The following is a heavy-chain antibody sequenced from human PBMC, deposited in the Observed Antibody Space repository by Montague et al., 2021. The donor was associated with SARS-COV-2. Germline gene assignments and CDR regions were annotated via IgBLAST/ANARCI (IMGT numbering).Heavy chain of an antibody. CDR2: TYLRSQWYS. CDR1: GDSVSSSSAA. Sequence: CAISGDSVSSSSAAWNWIRQSPSRGLEWLGRTYLRSQWYSDYADSVKSRITINPDTSENQFSLQLNSVTPEDTAVYYCARDAANTGIAVAGYYYYYAMDVWGQGTTVTVSS. J-gene: IGHJ6*02. CDR3: ARDAANTGIAVAGYYYYYAMDV. D-gene: IGHD6-19*01. V-gene: IGHV6-1*01.